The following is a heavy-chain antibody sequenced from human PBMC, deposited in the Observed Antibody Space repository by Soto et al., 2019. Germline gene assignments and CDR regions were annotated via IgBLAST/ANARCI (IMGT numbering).Heavy chain of an antibody. CDR3: AGGRTYSSSWYALGHWFDP. CDR1: GFTFSSYA. V-gene: IGHV3-23*01. Sequence: PGGSLRLSCAASGFTFSSYAMSWVRQAPGKGLEWVSAISGSGGSTYYADSVKGRFTISRDNSKNTLYLQMNSLRAEDTAVYYCAGGRTYSSSWYALGHWFDPWGQGTLVTVSS. J-gene: IGHJ5*02. CDR2: ISGSGGST. D-gene: IGHD6-13*01.